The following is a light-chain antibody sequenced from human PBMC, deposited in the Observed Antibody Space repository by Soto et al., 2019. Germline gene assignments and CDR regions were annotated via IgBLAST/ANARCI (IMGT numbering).Light chain of an antibody. CDR3: QQSYSTSWT. Sequence: DIQMTQSPSSRSASVGDRVTITCRASQSISTYLNWYQQKPGKAPKLLIYGASSLQSGVPSGFSGTGSGTDFTLTISSLQPEDFATYYCQQSYSTSWTFGQGTKVELK. J-gene: IGKJ1*01. V-gene: IGKV1-39*01. CDR2: GAS. CDR1: QSISTY.